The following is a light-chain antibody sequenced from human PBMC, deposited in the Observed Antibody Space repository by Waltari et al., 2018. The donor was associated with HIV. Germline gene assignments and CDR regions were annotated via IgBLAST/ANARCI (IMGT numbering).Light chain of an antibody. V-gene: IGLV2-23*02. CDR2: EVS. CDR3: CSYAGSNTWV. J-gene: IGLJ3*02. Sequence: QSALTQPASVSGSPGQSITISCTGTSSDVGSYNLVSWYQQHQGKAPKLMIYEVSKRPSGVSNRFSGSKAGNTSSLTISGLQAEDEADYYCCSYAGSNTWVFGGGTKLTVL. CDR1: SSDVGSYNL.